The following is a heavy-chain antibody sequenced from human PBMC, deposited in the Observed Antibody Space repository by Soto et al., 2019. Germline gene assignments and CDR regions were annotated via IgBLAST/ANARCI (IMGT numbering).Heavy chain of an antibody. CDR2: INHSGST. D-gene: IGHD4-4*01. J-gene: IGHJ6*02. CDR3: ARGLQLYYYYYGMDV. Sequence: SETLSLTRAVYGGSFSGYCWNWIRQPPGKWLEWIGEINHSGSTNYNPSLKSRVTISVDTSKNQFSLKLSSVTAADTAVYYYARGLQLYYYYYGMDVWGQGTTVT. V-gene: IGHV4-34*01. CDR1: GGSFSGYC.